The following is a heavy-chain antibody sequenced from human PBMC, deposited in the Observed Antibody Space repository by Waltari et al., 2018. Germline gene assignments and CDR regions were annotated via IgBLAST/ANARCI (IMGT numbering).Heavy chain of an antibody. V-gene: IGHV3-21*01. J-gene: IGHJ4*02. CDR1: GFTFSSYR. Sequence: EVQLVESGGGLVKPGGSLRLSCVVSGFTFSSYRMNWVRQAPGKGLEWVSYISTSSSYIYYADSVRCRFIISRDNAKNSVYLQMNSLRAEDTAVYYCARGDFWSGYATQPAVVDYWGQGTLVTVSS. CDR2: ISTSSSYI. CDR3: ARGDFWSGYATQPAVVDY. D-gene: IGHD3-3*01.